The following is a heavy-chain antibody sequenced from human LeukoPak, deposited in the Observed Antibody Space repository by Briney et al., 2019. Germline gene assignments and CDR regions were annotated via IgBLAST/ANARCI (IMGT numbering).Heavy chain of an antibody. J-gene: IGHJ4*02. CDR3: AKDTYSSGRVRTFDY. CDR1: GSTFDDYA. V-gene: IGHV3-9*01. D-gene: IGHD6-19*01. CDR2: ISWNSGSI. Sequence: GRSLRLSCAASGSTFDDYAMHWVRQAPGKGLEWVSGISWNSGSIGYADSVKGRFTISRDNAKNSLYLQMNSLRAEDTALYYCAKDTYSSGRVRTFDYWGQGTLVTVSS.